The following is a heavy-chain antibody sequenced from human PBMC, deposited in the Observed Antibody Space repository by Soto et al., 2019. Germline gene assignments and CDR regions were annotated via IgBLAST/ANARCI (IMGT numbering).Heavy chain of an antibody. D-gene: IGHD3-16*01. J-gene: IGHJ3*02. CDR3: AKVRDYYDSGGHYYTGAFDI. Sequence: EVQLFESGGGLVQPGGTLRLSCADSGYTFSNYAMSWVRQGPGKGLEWVSGISGNGDTTYYADSVKGRFTISRDNAKNTLYLDMSSLRAEDTALYYCAKVRDYYDSGGHYYTGAFDIGGQGTKVAVSS. CDR2: ISGNGDTT. V-gene: IGHV3-23*01. CDR1: GYTFSNYA.